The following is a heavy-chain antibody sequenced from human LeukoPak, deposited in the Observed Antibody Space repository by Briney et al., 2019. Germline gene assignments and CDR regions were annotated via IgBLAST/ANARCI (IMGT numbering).Heavy chain of an antibody. D-gene: IGHD3-16*01. CDR1: GVTFSTYS. V-gene: IGHV3-48*01. CDR2: LSGSSGTI. Sequence: GGSLRLSCAASGVTFSTYSMNWVRQAPGKGLEWVSYLSGSSGTIYYADSVKGRFTISRDNAKNSLYLQMNSLRAEDTAVYYCARRPELGVLYYMDVWGKGTTVTVSS. CDR3: ARRPELGVLYYMDV. J-gene: IGHJ6*03.